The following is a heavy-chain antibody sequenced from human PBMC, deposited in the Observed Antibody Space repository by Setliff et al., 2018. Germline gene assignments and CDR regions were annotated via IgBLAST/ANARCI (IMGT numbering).Heavy chain of an antibody. CDR2: IFYSGDT. D-gene: IGHD6-19*01. J-gene: IGHJ6*03. CDR1: GASITNINYY. Sequence: PSETLSLTCTVSGASITNINYYWGLIRQPPVKGLEWIGSIFYSGDTYYNPSLKSRATVSVDTSTSQFSLRPTSVTAADSAVYFCARYPRRGNGWYPYYVDVWGKGTTVTVSS. V-gene: IGHV4-39*07. CDR3: ARYPRRGNGWYPYYVDV.